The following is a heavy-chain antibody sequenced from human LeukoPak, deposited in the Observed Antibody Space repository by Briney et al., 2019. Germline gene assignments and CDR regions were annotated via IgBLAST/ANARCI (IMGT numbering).Heavy chain of an antibody. Sequence: SETLSLTCAVYGGSFSGYYWSWIRQPPGKGLEWIGEINHSGSTNYNPSLKSRVTTSVDTSKNQFSLKLSSVTAADTAVYYCARPGPRYYYDSSGYAYFDYWGQGTLATVSS. J-gene: IGHJ4*02. V-gene: IGHV4-34*01. D-gene: IGHD3-22*01. CDR3: ARPGPRYYYDSSGYAYFDY. CDR1: GGSFSGYY. CDR2: INHSGST.